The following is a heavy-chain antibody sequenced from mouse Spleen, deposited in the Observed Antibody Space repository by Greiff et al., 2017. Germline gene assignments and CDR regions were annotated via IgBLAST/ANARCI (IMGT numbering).Heavy chain of an antibody. D-gene: IGHD2-14*01. J-gene: IGHJ2*01. CDR1: GFTFSSYA. CDR2: ISSGGSYT. CDR3: ARGGNYFDY. V-gene: IGHV5-9-1*01. Sequence: EVKVEESGGGLVKPGGSLKLSCAASGFTFSSYAMSWVRQTPEKRLEWVATISSGGSYTYYPDSVKGRFTISRDNAKNTLYLQMSSLRSEDTAMYYCARGGNYFDYWGQGTTLTVSS.